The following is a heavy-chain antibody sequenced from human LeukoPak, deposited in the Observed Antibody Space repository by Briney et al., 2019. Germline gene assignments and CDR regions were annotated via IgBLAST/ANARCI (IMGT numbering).Heavy chain of an antibody. J-gene: IGHJ4*02. CDR3: ARGQRRWLQLSFDY. CDR1: GGSFSGYY. Sequence: PSETLSLTCAVYGGSFSGYYWSWIRQPPGKGLEWIGEVNHSGSTNYNPSLKSRVTISVDTSKNQFSLKLSSVTAADTAVYYCARGQRRWLQLSFDYWGQGTLVTVSS. V-gene: IGHV4-34*01. CDR2: VNHSGST. D-gene: IGHD5-24*01.